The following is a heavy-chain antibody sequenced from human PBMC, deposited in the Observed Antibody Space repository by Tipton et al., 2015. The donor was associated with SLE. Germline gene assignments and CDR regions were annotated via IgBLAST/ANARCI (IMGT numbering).Heavy chain of an antibody. J-gene: IGHJ6*02. D-gene: IGHD3-10*01. Sequence: TLSLTCAVYGGSFSGYYWSWIRQPPGKGLEWFGEINHSGSTNYNPSLKSRVTISVDTSKNQFSLKLSPVTAADTAVYYCASSYGSGSYYKARDGMDVWGQGTTVTVSS. CDR3: ASSYGSGSYYKARDGMDV. CDR1: GGSFSGYY. CDR2: INHSGST. V-gene: IGHV4-34*01.